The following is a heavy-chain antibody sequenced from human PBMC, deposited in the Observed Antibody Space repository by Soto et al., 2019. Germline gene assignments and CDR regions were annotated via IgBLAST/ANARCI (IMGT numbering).Heavy chain of an antibody. CDR1: GFTFDDYG. V-gene: IGHV3-9*01. CDR3: AKHTRPLQAENDAFDF. Sequence: EVQLVESGGGLVQPGRSLRLSCAASGFTFDDYGMHWVRQAPGKGLEWVSGISWNGDAIGYVDSVKGRFTISRDNAKNSLYLQMNSLRVEDTALYYCAKHTRPLQAENDAFDFWGQGTMVTVSS. D-gene: IGHD1-1*01. J-gene: IGHJ3*01. CDR2: ISWNGDAI.